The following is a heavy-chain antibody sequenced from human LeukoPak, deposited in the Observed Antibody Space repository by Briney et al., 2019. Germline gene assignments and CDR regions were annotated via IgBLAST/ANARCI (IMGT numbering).Heavy chain of an antibody. J-gene: IGHJ4*02. V-gene: IGHV3-23*01. CDR3: AKLRLYYDSSRDY. D-gene: IGHD3-22*01. CDR1: GFTFSSYA. CDR2: ISGSGGST. Sequence: GGSLRLSCAASGFTFSSYAMSWVRLAPGKGLEWVSAISGSGGSTYYADSVKGRFTISRDNSKNTLYLQMNSLRAEDTAVYYCAKLRLYYDSSRDYWAPGTMVTVSS.